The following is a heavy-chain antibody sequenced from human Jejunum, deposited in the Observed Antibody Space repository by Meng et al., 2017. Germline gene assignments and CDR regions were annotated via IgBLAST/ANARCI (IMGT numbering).Heavy chain of an antibody. V-gene: IGHV4-30-4*01. D-gene: IGHD3-22*01. CDR3: ARERWEDYESRGFDS. J-gene: IGHJ4*02. CDR1: GGSISSDDYY. Sequence: QVQLQVSGPGLVKPSQTLSLTCTVSGGSISSDDYYWSWLRQPPGKGLEWIGYIHYIGSAFYHPALKSRATVSVDTSKNQFSLELKSVTAADTALYYCARERWEDYESRGFDSWGQGTLVTVSS. CDR2: IHYIGSA.